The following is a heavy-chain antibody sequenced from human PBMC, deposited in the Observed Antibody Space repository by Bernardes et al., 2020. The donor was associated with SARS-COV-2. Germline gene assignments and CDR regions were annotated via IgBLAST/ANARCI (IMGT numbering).Heavy chain of an antibody. Sequence: SETLSLTCTVSGGSISSSSYYWGWIRQPPGKGLEWIGSIYYSGSTYYNPSLKSRVTISVDTSKNQFSLKLSSVTAADTAVYYCARAGYLDFWSGYPHLDPPRDHYYYYYMDVWGKGTTVTVSS. V-gene: IGHV4-39*07. D-gene: IGHD3-3*01. CDR3: ARAGYLDFWSGYPHLDPPRDHYYYYYMDV. J-gene: IGHJ6*03. CDR1: GGSISSSSYY. CDR2: IYYSGST.